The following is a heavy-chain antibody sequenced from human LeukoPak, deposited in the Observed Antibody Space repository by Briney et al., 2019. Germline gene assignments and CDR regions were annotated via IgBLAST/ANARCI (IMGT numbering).Heavy chain of an antibody. J-gene: IGHJ4*02. CDR3: AREGSSSSYFDY. CDR2: INPNSGGT. V-gene: IGHV1-2*02. D-gene: IGHD6-6*01. CDR1: GYTFTGYY. Sequence: ASVKVSCKASGYTFTGYYMHWVRQAPGQGLEWMGWINPNSGGTNYAQKFQGRVTMTRDTSISTAYMEPSRLRSDDTAVYYCAREGSSSSYFDYWGQGTLVTVSS.